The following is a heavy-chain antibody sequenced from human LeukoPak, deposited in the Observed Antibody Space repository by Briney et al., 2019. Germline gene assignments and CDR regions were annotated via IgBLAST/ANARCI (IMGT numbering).Heavy chain of an antibody. V-gene: IGHV4-34*01. J-gene: IGHJ5*02. CDR1: GGSFSGYY. D-gene: IGHD5-18*01. CDR3: ARFGGGYSYGP. CDR2: INHSGST. Sequence: PSETLSLTCAVYGGSFSGYYWSWIRQPPGKGLEWIGEINHSGSTNHNPSLKSRVTISVDTSKNQFSLKLSSVTAADTAVYYCARFGGGYSYGPWGQGTLVTVSS.